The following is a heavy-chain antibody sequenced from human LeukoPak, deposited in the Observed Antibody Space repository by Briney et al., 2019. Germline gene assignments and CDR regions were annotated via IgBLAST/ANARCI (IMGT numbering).Heavy chain of an antibody. CDR2: IYHSGST. CDR3: ARGEVVVVPAAIRFDP. V-gene: IGHV4-38-2*01. J-gene: IGHJ5*02. CDR1: GYSISSGYY. Sequence: PSETLSLTCAVSGYSISSGYYWGWIRPPPGKGLEWIGSIYHSGSTYYNPSLKSRVTISVDTSKNQFSLELSSVTAADTAVYYCARGEVVVVPAAIRFDPWGQGTLVTVSS. D-gene: IGHD2-2*01.